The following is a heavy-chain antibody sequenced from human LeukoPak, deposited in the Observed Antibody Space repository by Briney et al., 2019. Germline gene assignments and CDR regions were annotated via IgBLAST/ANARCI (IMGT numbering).Heavy chain of an antibody. Sequence: GASVKVSCKASGYTFTGYYMHWVRQAPGQGLEWMGWISAYNGNTNYAQKLQGRVTMTTDTSTSTAYMELRSLRSDDTAVYYCAVGTYGSHYFDYWGQGTLVTVSS. CDR2: ISAYNGNT. V-gene: IGHV1-18*04. CDR3: AVGTYGSHYFDY. CDR1: GYTFTGYY. J-gene: IGHJ4*02. D-gene: IGHD4-17*01.